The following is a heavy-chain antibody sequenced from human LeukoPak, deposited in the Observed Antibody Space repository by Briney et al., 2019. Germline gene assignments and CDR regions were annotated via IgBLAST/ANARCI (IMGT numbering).Heavy chain of an antibody. V-gene: IGHV4-34*01. CDR1: GFTFSNYA. CDR2: INHSGST. D-gene: IGHD3-3*01. CDR3: ARGGYGTYYDFWSGFIFDY. J-gene: IGHJ4*02. Sequence: GSLRFSCAASGFTFSNYAMTWVRQAPGKGLEWIGEINHSGSTNYNPSLKSRVTISVDTSKNQFSLKLSSVTAADTAVYYCARGGYGTYYDFWSGFIFDYWGQGTLVTVSS.